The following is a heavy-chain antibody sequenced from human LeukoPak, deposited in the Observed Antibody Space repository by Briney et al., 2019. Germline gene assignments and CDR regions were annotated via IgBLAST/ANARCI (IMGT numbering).Heavy chain of an antibody. Sequence: LGESLKISCKGSGYSFTSYWIGWVRQMPGKGLERMGIIYPGDSDTRYSPSFQGQVTISADKSISTAYLQWSSLKASDTAMHYCARPSSYYDSSGYTPDYWGQGTLVTVSS. V-gene: IGHV5-51*01. CDR1: GYSFTSYW. J-gene: IGHJ4*02. D-gene: IGHD3-22*01. CDR3: ARPSSYYDSSGYTPDY. CDR2: IYPGDSDT.